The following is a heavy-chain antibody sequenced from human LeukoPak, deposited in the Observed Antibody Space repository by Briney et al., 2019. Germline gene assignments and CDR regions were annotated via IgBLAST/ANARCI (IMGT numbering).Heavy chain of an antibody. CDR1: GGTFSSYA. J-gene: IGHJ4*02. Sequence: ASVKVSCKASGGTFSSYAISWVRQAPGQGLEWMGWISAYNGNTNYAQKLQGRVTMTTDTSTSTAYMELRSLRSDDTAVYYCARDRVDYYGSGSPLYWGQGTLVTVSS. V-gene: IGHV1-18*01. D-gene: IGHD3-10*01. CDR2: ISAYNGNT. CDR3: ARDRVDYYGSGSPLY.